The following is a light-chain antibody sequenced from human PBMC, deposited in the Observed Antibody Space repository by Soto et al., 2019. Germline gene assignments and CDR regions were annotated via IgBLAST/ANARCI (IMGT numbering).Light chain of an antibody. CDR1: QSVSGS. V-gene: IGKV3-11*01. CDR3: QHRAGWPPALT. J-gene: IGKJ4*01. CDR2: DAS. Sequence: PGEKATLSCRASQSVSGSLGWYQQKPGQAPRLIIYDASVRATGIPARFSGSGSGTDFTLTISSLELEDFEVSFCQHRAGWPPALTFGGGTKVDIK.